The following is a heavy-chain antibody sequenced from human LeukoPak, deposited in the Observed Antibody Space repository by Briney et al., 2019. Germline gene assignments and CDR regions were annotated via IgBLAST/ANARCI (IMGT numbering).Heavy chain of an antibody. CDR1: GFTFSSYS. V-gene: IGHV3-21*01. J-gene: IGHJ6*03. Sequence: PWGSLRLSCAGSGFTFSSYSRNWVRQAPGKGLEWVSSISSSSNHPYYADSVQGRFNISRDHDNNSLYLQINSLRAEDTAVYYCARDGGSSGPGPYYMDVWGKGTTVTVSS. CDR3: ARDGGSSGPGPYYMDV. CDR2: ISSSSNHP. D-gene: IGHD2-15*01.